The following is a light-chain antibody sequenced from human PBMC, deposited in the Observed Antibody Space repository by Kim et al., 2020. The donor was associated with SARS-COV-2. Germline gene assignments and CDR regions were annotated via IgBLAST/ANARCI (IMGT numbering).Light chain of an antibody. Sequence: QSALTQPPSASGSPGQSVTISCTGTSSDIGATKYVSWDQQHPGKVPKVIIYEVSKRPSGVPDRFSGSKSGNTASLTVSGLQDEDEADYYCSSFAGSDKWLLGGGTQVTV. J-gene: IGLJ2*01. CDR2: EVS. CDR1: SSDIGATKY. V-gene: IGLV2-8*01. CDR3: SSFAGSDKWL.